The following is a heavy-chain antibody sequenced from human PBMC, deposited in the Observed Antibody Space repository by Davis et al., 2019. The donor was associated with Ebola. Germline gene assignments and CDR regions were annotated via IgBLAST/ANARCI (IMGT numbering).Heavy chain of an antibody. CDR3: ARGPSTGNSFSY. Sequence: GGSLRLSCAASGFTFSHYWMSWVRQAPGKGLEWVANIKQDGSEKYYVDSVEGRFTISRDNAKNSLYLQMNSLRAEDTAVYYCARGPSTGNSFSYWGQGTLVTVSS. CDR1: GFTFSHYW. D-gene: IGHD6-13*01. J-gene: IGHJ4*02. V-gene: IGHV3-7*01. CDR2: IKQDGSEK.